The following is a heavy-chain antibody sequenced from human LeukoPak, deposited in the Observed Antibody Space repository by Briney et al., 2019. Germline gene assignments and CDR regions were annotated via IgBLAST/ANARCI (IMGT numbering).Heavy chain of an antibody. J-gene: IGHJ5*02. CDR3: ARLTYSNNWYFRRGLDNWFDP. D-gene: IGHD6-13*01. Sequence: PSETLSLTCTVSGGSISSSSYYWGWIRQPPGKGLEWIGSIYYSGSTHYNPSLKSRVTISVDTSKNQFSLRLSSVTAADTAVYYCARLTYSNNWYFRRGLDNWFDPWGQGALVTVSS. CDR1: GGSISSSSYY. V-gene: IGHV4-39*01. CDR2: IYYSGST.